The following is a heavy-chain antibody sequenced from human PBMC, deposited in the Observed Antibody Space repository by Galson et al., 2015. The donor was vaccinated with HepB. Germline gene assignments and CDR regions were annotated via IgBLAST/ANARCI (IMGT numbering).Heavy chain of an antibody. V-gene: IGHV3-23*01. J-gene: IGHJ1*01. Sequence: SLRLSCAASGITFSSYAIMWVRQAPGKGLEWVSGMSDNGDNTFYADSVKGRFTISRDISKNTVYLQMNSLRVEDTAVYYCATRSGASGWYSYFQHWGQGTLVTVSS. CDR3: ATRSGASGWYSYFQH. CDR1: GITFSSYA. D-gene: IGHD6-19*01. CDR2: MSDNGDNT.